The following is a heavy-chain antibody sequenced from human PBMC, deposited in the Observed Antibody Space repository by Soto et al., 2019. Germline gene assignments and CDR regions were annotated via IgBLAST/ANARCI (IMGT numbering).Heavy chain of an antibody. CDR3: TRDWEITVSTGSFGGF. D-gene: IGHD3-10*01. CDR2: IIPFHGVT. V-gene: IGHV1-69*08. J-gene: IGHJ4*02. Sequence: QVQLVQSGAEVKKPGSSVKVSCKASGGTFSPYTINWVRQAPGQGLEWMGRIIPFHGVTNYAKKFQARVTITADKSTSTAYMELSGLRFEDTAMYYCTRDWEITVSTGSFGGFWGRGTLVTVSS. CDR1: GGTFSPYT.